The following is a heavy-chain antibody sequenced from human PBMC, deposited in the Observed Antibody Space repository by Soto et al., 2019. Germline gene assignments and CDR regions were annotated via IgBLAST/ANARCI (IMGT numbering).Heavy chain of an antibody. CDR1: GFTFSSYA. Sequence: EVQLLESGGGLVQPGGSLRLSCAASGFTFSSYAMSWVRQAPGKGLEWVSAISGSGGSTYYADSVKGRFTISRDNAKNTLYLQMNSLRAEDTAVYYCAKLGLCCSRCCSSTSCYISYWCQGTLVTVSS. CDR2: ISGSGGST. D-gene: IGHD2-2*02. V-gene: IGHV3-23*01. J-gene: IGHJ4*02. CDR3: AKLGLCCSRCCSSTSCYISY.